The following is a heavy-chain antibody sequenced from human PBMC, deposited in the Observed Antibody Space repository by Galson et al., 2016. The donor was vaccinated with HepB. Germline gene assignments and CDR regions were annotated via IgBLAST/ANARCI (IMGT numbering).Heavy chain of an antibody. CDR1: GFKFNKYG. CDR2: VWHDGTPK. Sequence: SLRLSCAASGFKFNKYGMHWVRQALGKGLEWVAVVWHDGTPKDYAESVKVRFTISRDNSKNSMYLQMNTLRDEDAAVYYCARSDAFYIWGQGTMVTVSS. V-gene: IGHV3-33*01. J-gene: IGHJ3*02. CDR3: ARSDAFYI.